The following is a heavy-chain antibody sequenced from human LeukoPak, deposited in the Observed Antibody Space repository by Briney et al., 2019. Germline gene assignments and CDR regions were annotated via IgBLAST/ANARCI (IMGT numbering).Heavy chain of an antibody. V-gene: IGHV3-30*18. J-gene: IGHJ6*02. CDR1: GFTFSSYG. Sequence: GGSLRLSCAASGFTFSSYGMHWVRQAPGKGLEWVAVISYDGSNKYYADSVKGRFTISRDNSKNTLYLQMNGLRAEDTAVYYCAKDRYGDFYYYYGMDVWGQGTTVTVSS. CDR2: ISYDGSNK. D-gene: IGHD4-17*01. CDR3: AKDRYGDFYYYYGMDV.